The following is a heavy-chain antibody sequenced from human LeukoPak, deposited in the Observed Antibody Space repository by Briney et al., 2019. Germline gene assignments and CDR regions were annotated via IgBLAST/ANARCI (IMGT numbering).Heavy chain of an antibody. CDR2: IYYSGST. D-gene: IGHD3-22*01. V-gene: IGHV4-39*01. J-gene: IGHJ2*01. Sequence: SETLSLTCTVSGVSISSSRYYWGWIRQPPGKGLEWIGNIYYSGSTYYNPSLKCRLTISVDTSKNQFSLKLTSVTVADTAIYYCARQTYYYDSSGHPYCYFDLWGGGSLVTVSS. CDR3: ARQTYYYDSSGHPYCYFDL. CDR1: GVSISSSRYY.